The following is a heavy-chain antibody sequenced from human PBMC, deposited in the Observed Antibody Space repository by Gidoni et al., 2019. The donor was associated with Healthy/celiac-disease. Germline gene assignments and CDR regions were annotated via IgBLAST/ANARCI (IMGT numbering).Heavy chain of an antibody. CDR2: IIPIFGTA. V-gene: IGHV1-69*06. CDR3: ARTIAVAGTWFDP. Sequence: QVQLVQSGAEVTKPGSSVKVSCTASGGTFSSYAISWVRQAPGQGLEWMGGIIPIFGTANYAQKFQGRVTITADKSTSTAYMELSSLRAEDTAVYYCARTIAVAGTWFDPWGQGTLVTVSS. J-gene: IGHJ5*02. CDR1: GGTFSSYA. D-gene: IGHD6-19*01.